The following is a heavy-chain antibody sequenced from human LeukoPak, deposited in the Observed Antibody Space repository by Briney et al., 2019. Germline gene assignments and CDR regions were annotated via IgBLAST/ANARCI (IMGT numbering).Heavy chain of an antibody. J-gene: IGHJ4*02. CDR2: IHSSGSA. CDR1: GASITTYY. Sequence: KSSETLSLTCTVSGASITTYYWSWIRQPPGKGLEYIGQIHSSGSANYNPSLMSRVAMSLDASKNQFSLTVSSVTAADTAIYYCARDILDVGATHYFDYWGQGSLLTVSS. CDR3: ARDILDVGATHYFDY. D-gene: IGHD1-26*01. V-gene: IGHV4-59*01.